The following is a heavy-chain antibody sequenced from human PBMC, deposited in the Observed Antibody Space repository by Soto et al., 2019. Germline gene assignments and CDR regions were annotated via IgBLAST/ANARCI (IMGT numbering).Heavy chain of an antibody. D-gene: IGHD2-2*01. CDR1: GGTFNTYA. CDR3: AREVQVHTPAFVY. Sequence: QVQLVQSGAEMKKPGSSVKVSCQSSGGTFNTYAMNWVRQAPGQGPEWMGDISPMFGAANYAPKFQGRVTILADEPAGTSYMQLSSVTSDDTALYFCAREVQVHTPAFVYWGQGTLVTVSS. V-gene: IGHV1-69*19. J-gene: IGHJ4*02. CDR2: ISPMFGAA.